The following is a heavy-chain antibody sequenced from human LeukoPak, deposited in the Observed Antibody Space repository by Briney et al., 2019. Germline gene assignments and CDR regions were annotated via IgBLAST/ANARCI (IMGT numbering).Heavy chain of an antibody. CDR2: INDDGSDT. D-gene: IGHD3-3*01. V-gene: IGHV3-74*01. Sequence: GGSLRLSCAASGFTFKLYWMHWVRQVPGKGPVWVARINDDGSDTVYADSVKGRFTISRDDAKNTLYLQMNSLRAEDTAVYYCAKVVLWYYDFWSALDYWGQGTLVTVSS. CDR3: AKVVLWYYDFWSALDY. CDR1: GFTFKLYW. J-gene: IGHJ4*02.